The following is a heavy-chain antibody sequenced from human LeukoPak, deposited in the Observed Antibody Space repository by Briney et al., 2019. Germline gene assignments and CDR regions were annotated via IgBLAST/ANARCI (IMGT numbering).Heavy chain of an antibody. CDR3: AKGQNDDSNYLFEY. CDR2: ITGGGTDT. J-gene: IGHJ4*02. CDR1: GFTFRKYA. V-gene: IGHV3-23*01. D-gene: IGHD4-11*01. Sequence: PGGSLRLSCEASGFTFRKYAMSWVRQAPGQGLEWLSVITGGGTDTYYADSVKGRFTISRDNSKNTLYVLMSSLSVDDTAVYYCAKGQNDDSNYLFEYWGQGTLLTVSS.